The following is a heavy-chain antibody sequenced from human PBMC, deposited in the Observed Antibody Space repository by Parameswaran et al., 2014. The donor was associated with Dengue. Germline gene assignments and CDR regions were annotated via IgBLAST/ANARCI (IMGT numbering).Heavy chain of an antibody. J-gene: IGHJ3*02. CDR2: ISDDGRTI. Sequence: VRQAPGKGLESVSYISDDGRTIYYADSVKGRFTISRDNAKNSLYLQMSGLTAEDSAVYYCARSGEYSDSADRKRYGFDIWGQGTMVTVSS. V-gene: IGHV3-11*01. D-gene: IGHD5-12*01. CDR3: ARSGEYSDSADRKRYGFDI.